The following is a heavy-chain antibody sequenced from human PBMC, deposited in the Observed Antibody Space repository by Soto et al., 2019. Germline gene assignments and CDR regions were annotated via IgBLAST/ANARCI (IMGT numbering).Heavy chain of an antibody. CDR2: MNPINGAT. J-gene: IGHJ6*02. CDR1: GYDFTADD. D-gene: IGHD6-13*01. CDR3: GRGLSPRAPAGGTPFYYAMDV. V-gene: IGHV1-8*02. Sequence: ASVKVSCKASGYDFTADDINWVRQASGQGLEWMGWMNPINGATGSARRFQGRVSMTRNTATGTAYLELTSLRSDDTAVYYCGRGLSPRAPAGGTPFYYAMDVWGQGTTVTVSS.